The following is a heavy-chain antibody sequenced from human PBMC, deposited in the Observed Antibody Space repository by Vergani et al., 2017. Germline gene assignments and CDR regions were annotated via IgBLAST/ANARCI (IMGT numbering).Heavy chain of an antibody. CDR1: GLVFSDYT. D-gene: IGHD2-2*01. Sequence: EVQLVESGGDLAQPGGSLTLSCVAYGLVFSDYTMSWVRQAPVRGLEWVSIISGSATGGVTYVADSVKGRFTTFRDNSKNTLYLQMNSLRAEDTAVYYCAREYSSTSDRAFDFWGQGTKVTVSS. CDR3: AREYSSTSDRAFDF. V-gene: IGHV3-23*04. CDR2: ISGSATGGVT. J-gene: IGHJ3*01.